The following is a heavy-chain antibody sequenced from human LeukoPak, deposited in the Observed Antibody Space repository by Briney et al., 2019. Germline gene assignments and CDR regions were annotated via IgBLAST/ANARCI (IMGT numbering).Heavy chain of an antibody. J-gene: IGHJ4*02. CDR3: AKCAGTAYYFDY. CDR1: GFTFSSYG. V-gene: IGHV3-30*18. CDR2: ISYDGSNK. D-gene: IGHD6-13*01. Sequence: GGSLRLSCAASGFTFSSYGMHWVRQAPGKGLEWVAVISYDGSNKYYADSVKGRFTISRDNSKNTLYLQMNSLRAEDTAVYYCAKCAGTAYYFDYWGQGTLVTVSS.